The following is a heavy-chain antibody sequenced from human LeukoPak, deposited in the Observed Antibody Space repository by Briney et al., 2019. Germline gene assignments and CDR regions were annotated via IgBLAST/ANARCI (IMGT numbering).Heavy chain of an antibody. J-gene: IGHJ3*02. CDR1: GYTFTSYG. V-gene: IGHV1-18*01. CDR2: ISAYNGNT. Sequence: ASVKVSCKASGYTFTSYGISWVRQAPGQGLEWMGWISAYNGNTNYAQKLQGRVTMTTDTSTSTAYMELRSLRSDDTAVYYCVRGTTYYDSSGYPTPHDAFDIWGQGTMVTVSS. CDR3: VRGTTYYDSSGYPTPHDAFDI. D-gene: IGHD3-22*01.